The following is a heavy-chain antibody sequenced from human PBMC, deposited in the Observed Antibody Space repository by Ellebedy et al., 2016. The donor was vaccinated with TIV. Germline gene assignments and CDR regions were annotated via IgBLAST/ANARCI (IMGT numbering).Heavy chain of an antibody. J-gene: IGHJ4*02. Sequence: GESLKISCAASGFTFSSYSMSWVRQAPGKGLEWVSAISGSGGSTYYADSVKGRFTISRDNSKNTLYLQMNSLRAEDTAVYYCAKEGGYDWYLRGYYFDYWGQGTLVTVSS. CDR2: ISGSGGST. CDR1: GFTFSSYS. CDR3: AKEGGYDWYLRGYYFDY. V-gene: IGHV3-23*01. D-gene: IGHD5-12*01.